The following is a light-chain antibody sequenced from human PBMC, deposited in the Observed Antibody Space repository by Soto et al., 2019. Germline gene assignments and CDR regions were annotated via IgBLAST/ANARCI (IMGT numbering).Light chain of an antibody. Sequence: AIQLTQSPPSLSPSVGDRVTITWQANQGIRNDVGWYKQKPGKAPKLLSYAASSLQSGVPSRFRGSGSGTDFTLTIGSLQPEDVATYYCLQDYNNPRTFGQGTKVDIK. CDR3: LQDYNNPRT. CDR1: QGIRND. V-gene: IGKV1-6*01. J-gene: IGKJ1*01. CDR2: AAS.